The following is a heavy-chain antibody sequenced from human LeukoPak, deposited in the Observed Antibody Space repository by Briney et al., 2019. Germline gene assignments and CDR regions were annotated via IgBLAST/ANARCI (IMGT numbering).Heavy chain of an antibody. V-gene: IGHV3-23*01. CDR2: ISGSGGST. Sequence: PGGSLRLSCAASGFTFSSYAMSWVRQAPGKGLEWVSAISGSGGSTYYAGSVKGRFTISRDNSKNTLYLQMNSLRAEDTAVYYCAKVPARPRYFDYWGQGTLVTVPS. D-gene: IGHD6-6*01. CDR3: AKVPARPRYFDY. J-gene: IGHJ4*02. CDR1: GFTFSSYA.